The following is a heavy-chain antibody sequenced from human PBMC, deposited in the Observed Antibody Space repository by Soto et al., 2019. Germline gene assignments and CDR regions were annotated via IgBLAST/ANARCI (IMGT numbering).Heavy chain of an antibody. J-gene: IGHJ6*02. CDR3: SKAFPTVPTDLPSYYYYGMDV. D-gene: IGHD4-17*01. CDR2: ISYDGSNK. V-gene: IGHV3-30*18. Sequence: QVQLVESGGGVVQPGRSLRLSCAASGFTFSSYGMHWVRQAPGKGLEWVAVISYDGSNKYYADSVKGRFTISRDNSKNTLYLQLSSMRAEDTAVYYCSKAFPTVPTDLPSYYYYGMDVWGQGTTVTVSS. CDR1: GFTFSSYG.